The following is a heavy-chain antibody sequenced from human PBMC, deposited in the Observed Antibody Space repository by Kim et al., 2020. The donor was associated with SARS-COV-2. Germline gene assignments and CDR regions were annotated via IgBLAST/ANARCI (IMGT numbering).Heavy chain of an antibody. CDR2: IYPGDSDT. Sequence: GESLKISCKGSGYSFTSYWIGWVRQMPGKGLEWMGIIYPGDSDTRYSPSFQGQVTISADKSISTAYLQWSSLKASDTAMYYCARGVEGIGKSVGYYFDYWGQGTLVTVSS. J-gene: IGHJ4*02. CDR1: GYSFTSYW. CDR3: ARGVEGIGKSVGYYFDY. D-gene: IGHD1-26*01. V-gene: IGHV5-51*01.